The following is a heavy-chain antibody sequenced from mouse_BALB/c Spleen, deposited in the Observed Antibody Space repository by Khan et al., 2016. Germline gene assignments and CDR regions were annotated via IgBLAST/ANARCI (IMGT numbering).Heavy chain of an antibody. V-gene: IGHV3-2*02. CDR2: IIYSGST. J-gene: IGHJ4*01. Sequence: EVQLVESGPGLMKPSQSLSLTCTVTGYSITSDYAWNWIRQFPGNKLEWMGYIIYSGSTTYTPSLKSRISITRDTSKNQFFLQLNSVTIEDTATYYCASDVPNCAMDYWGQGTSVTVSS. CDR3: ASDVPNCAMDY. D-gene: IGHD2-3*01. CDR1: GYSITSDYA.